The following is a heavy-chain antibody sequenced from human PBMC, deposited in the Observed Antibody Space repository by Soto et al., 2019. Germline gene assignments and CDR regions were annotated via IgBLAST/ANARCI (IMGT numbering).Heavy chain of an antibody. CDR3: AKDARYDILTGYLNY. CDR2: ISWNSGSI. Sequence: GGSLRLSCAASGFTFDDYAMHWVRQAPGKGLEWVSGISWNSGSIGYADSVKGRFTISRDNAKNSLYLQMNSLRAEDTALYYCAKDARYDILTGYLNYWGQGTLVTVSS. V-gene: IGHV3-9*01. D-gene: IGHD3-9*01. J-gene: IGHJ4*02. CDR1: GFTFDDYA.